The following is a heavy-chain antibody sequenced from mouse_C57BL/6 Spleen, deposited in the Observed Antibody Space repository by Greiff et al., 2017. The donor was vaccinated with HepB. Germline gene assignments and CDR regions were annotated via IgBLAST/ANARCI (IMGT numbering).Heavy chain of an antibody. J-gene: IGHJ2*01. D-gene: IGHD2-3*01. CDR1: GYTFTSYG. CDR3: ARAYDGYFDFDY. Sequence: VQLQQSGAELARPGASVKLSCKASGYTFTSYGISWVKQRTGRGLEWIGEIYPRSGNTYYNEKFKGKATLTADKSSSTAYMELRSLTSEDSAVYFCARAYDGYFDFDYWGQGTTLTVSS. V-gene: IGHV1-81*01. CDR2: IYPRSGNT.